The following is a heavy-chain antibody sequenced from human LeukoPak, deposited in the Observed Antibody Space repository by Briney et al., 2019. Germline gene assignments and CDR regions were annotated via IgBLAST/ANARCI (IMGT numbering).Heavy chain of an antibody. J-gene: IGHJ6*03. CDR3: ARGTERLWSGELLFSYYYMDV. D-gene: IGHD3-10*01. V-gene: IGHV3-21*01. CDR1: GFTFGSYS. Sequence: GGSLRLSCAASGFTFGSYSMNWVRQAPGKGLEWVSSISSSSSYIYYADSVKGRFTISRDNAKNSLYLQMNSLRAEDTAVYYCARGTERLWSGELLFSYYYMDVWGKGTTVTVSS. CDR2: ISSSSSYI.